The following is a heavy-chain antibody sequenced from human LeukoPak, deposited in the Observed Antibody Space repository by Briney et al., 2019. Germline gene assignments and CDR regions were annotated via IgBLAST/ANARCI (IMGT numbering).Heavy chain of an antibody. D-gene: IGHD4-17*01. CDR1: GFTFSNYA. J-gene: IGHJ3*01. CDR2: ITSGGSP. Sequence: GGSLRLSCAASGFTFSNYAVMWVRKAPGQGLEWVSAITSGGSPRYADSVKGRFTISRDNSKNTLYLQMNSLKTEDTAQYFCARDPNGDYIGAFEFWGQGTGVTVSS. V-gene: IGHV3-23*01. CDR3: ARDPNGDYIGAFEF.